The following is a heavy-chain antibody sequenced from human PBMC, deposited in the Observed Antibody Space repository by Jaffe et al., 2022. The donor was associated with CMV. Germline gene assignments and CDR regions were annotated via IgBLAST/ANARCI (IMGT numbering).Heavy chain of an antibody. CDR1: GFTFDDYA. CDR3: AKDIGILRFYGMDV. Sequence: EVQLVESGGGLVQPGRSLRLSCAASGFTFDDYAMHWVRQAPGKGLEWVSGISWNSGSIGYADSVKGRFTISRDNAKNSLYLQMNSLRAEDTALYYCAKDIGILRFYGMDVWGQGTTVTVSS. CDR2: ISWNSGSI. V-gene: IGHV3-9*01. J-gene: IGHJ6*02. D-gene: IGHD3-3*01.